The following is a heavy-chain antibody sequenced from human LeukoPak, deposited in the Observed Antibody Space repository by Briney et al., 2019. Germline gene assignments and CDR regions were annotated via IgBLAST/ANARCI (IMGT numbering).Heavy chain of an antibody. CDR1: GGTFSSYA. V-gene: IGHV1-69*13. D-gene: IGHD3-10*01. CDR2: IIPIFGTA. CDR3: ARYYYGSGSLDY. Sequence: SVKVSCTASGGTFSSYAISWVRQAPGQGLEWMGGIIPIFGTANYAQKFQGRVTITADESTSTAYMELSSLRSEDTAVYYCARYYYGSGSLDYWGQGTLVTVSS. J-gene: IGHJ4*02.